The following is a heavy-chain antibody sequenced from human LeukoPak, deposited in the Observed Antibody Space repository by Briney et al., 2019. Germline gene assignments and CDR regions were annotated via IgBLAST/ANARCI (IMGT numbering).Heavy chain of an antibody. CDR1: GFTFCSYA. Sequence: GRSLRLSCAASGFTFCSYAMHWVRQAPGKGLEWVAVISYDGSNKYYADSVKGRFTISRDNSKNTLYLQMNSLRAEDTAVYYCASSRGYSGYDPIDYWGQGTLVTVSS. CDR2: ISYDGSNK. J-gene: IGHJ4*02. D-gene: IGHD5-12*01. V-gene: IGHV3-30-3*01. CDR3: ASSRGYSGYDPIDY.